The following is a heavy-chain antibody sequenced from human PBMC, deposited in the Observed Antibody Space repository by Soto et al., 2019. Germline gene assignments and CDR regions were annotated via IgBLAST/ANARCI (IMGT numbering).Heavy chain of an antibody. CDR2: IWYDGSNK. J-gene: IGHJ4*02. V-gene: IGHV3-33*01. CDR3: ARDSEAGVYDSSGYLTY. CDR1: GFTFSSYG. Sequence: GGSLRLSCAASGFTFSSYGMHWVRQAPGKGLEGVAVIWYDGSNKYYADSVKGRFTISRDNAKNTLYLQMNSLRAEDTAVYYCARDSEAGVYDSSGYLTYWGQGTLVTVSS. D-gene: IGHD3-22*01.